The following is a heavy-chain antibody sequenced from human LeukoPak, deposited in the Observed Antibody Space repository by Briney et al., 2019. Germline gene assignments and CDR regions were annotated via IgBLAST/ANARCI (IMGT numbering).Heavy chain of an antibody. CDR2: INPNSGGT. Sequence: ASVKVSCKASGYTFTGYYMHWVRQAPGQGLEWMGWINPNSGGTNYAQKFQGRVTMTRDTSISTAYMELSRLRSDDTAVYYCARDLIYNGGNVAMGYYFDYWGQGTLVTVSS. CDR3: ARDLIYNGGNVAMGYYFDY. CDR1: GYTFTGYY. J-gene: IGHJ4*02. D-gene: IGHD2-8*01. V-gene: IGHV1-2*02.